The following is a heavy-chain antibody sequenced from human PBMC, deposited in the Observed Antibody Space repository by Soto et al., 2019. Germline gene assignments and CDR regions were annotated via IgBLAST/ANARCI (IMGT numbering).Heavy chain of an antibody. CDR2: ISGSGGST. J-gene: IGHJ4*02. CDR3: AKDLLITSSSVY. D-gene: IGHD6-6*01. CDR1: GFTFSSYA. Sequence: EVQLLESGGGLVQPGGSLRLSCAASGFTFSSYAMSWVRQAPGKGLEWVSAISGSGGSTYYADSVKGRFTIARDNSKNTRYLQMNSLRAEDTAVYYCAKDLLITSSSVYWGQGPLVTVSS. V-gene: IGHV3-23*01.